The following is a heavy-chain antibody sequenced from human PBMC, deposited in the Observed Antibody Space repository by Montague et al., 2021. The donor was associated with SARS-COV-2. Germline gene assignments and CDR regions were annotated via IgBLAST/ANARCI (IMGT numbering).Heavy chain of an antibody. J-gene: IGHJ3*02. D-gene: IGHD5-18*01. CDR1: GDSISSGTHY. Sequence: TLSLTCTVSGDSISSGTHYWSWIRQPAGKGLEWIGRIYTSGGTNYNPSLKSRVTISVDTSNNQFSLSLTSVTAADTAVYYCARSHAYGYGADAPDIWGQGTMVTVSS. CDR3: ARSHAYGYGADAPDI. CDR2: IYTSGGT. V-gene: IGHV4-61*02.